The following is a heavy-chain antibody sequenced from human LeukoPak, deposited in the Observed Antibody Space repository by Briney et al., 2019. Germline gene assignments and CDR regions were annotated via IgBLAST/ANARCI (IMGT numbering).Heavy chain of an antibody. V-gene: IGHV3-30-3*01. J-gene: IGHJ4*02. D-gene: IGHD3-10*01. CDR1: GFTFWSYV. CDR3: AREGYYGSGSPPSLYFDY. CDR2: TSSDLNVK. Sequence: PGGSLRLSCAASGFTFWSYVIHWVRQAPGKGLEWVAVTSSDLNVKLYADSVKGRFTISRDNSRSTLYLQMNSLRPEDTAIYYCAREGYYGSGSPPSLYFDYWGQGTLVTVSS.